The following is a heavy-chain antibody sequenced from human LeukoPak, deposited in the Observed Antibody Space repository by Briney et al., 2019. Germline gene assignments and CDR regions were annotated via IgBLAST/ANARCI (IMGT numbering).Heavy chain of an antibody. J-gene: IGHJ6*02. D-gene: IGHD4-17*01. Sequence: PGGSLRLSCAASGFTFSDHYMDWVRQAPGKGLEWVGRTRSKANSYTTEYAASVKGRFTISRDDSKNSLYLQMNSLKTKDTAVYYCARSRVYGYYYYGMDVWGQGTTVTVSS. CDR2: TRSKANSYTT. V-gene: IGHV3-72*01. CDR1: GFTFSDHY. CDR3: ARSRVYGYYYYGMDV.